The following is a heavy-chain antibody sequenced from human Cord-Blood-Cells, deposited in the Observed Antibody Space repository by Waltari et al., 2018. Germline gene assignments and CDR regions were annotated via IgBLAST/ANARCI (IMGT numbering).Heavy chain of an antibody. CDR2: ISGSGGST. Sequence: EVQLLESGGGLVQHGGSLRPSCAASGFPFSSYAMSWVRQAPGKGLEWVSAISGSGGSTYYADSVKGRFTISRDNSKNTLYLQMNSLRAEDTAVYYCATDGSGYWYFDLWGRGTLVTVSS. D-gene: IGHD6-19*01. CDR3: ATDGSGYWYFDL. J-gene: IGHJ2*01. CDR1: GFPFSSYA. V-gene: IGHV3-23*01.